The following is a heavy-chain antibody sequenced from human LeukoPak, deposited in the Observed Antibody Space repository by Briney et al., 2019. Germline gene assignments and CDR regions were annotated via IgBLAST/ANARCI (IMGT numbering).Heavy chain of an antibody. V-gene: IGHV3-72*01. CDR2: TRNKANSYTT. D-gene: IGHD3-3*01. J-gene: IGHJ4*02. CDR1: GFTFSDHY. Sequence: GGSLRLSCAASGFTFSDHYMDWVRQAPGKGLEWVGRTRNKANSYTTEYAASVKGRFTISRDDSKNSLYLQTNSLKTEDTAVYYCAREPIYDFWSGYCDYWGQGTLVTVSS. CDR3: AREPIYDFWSGYCDY.